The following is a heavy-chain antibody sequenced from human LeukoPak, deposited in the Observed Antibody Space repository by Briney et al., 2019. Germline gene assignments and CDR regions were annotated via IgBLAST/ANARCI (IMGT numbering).Heavy chain of an antibody. CDR3: AKSGGYGLIDK. CDR1: GGSISSYY. V-gene: IGHV4-59*04. J-gene: IGHJ4*02. Sequence: SETLSLTCTVSGGSISSYYWSWIRQPPGKGLEWIGNIYYTESTYYNVSLNSRVTISIDTSKNLFSLRLNSMTAADTAVYYCAKSGGYGLIDKWGQGTLVTVSS. D-gene: IGHD1-26*01. CDR2: IYYTEST.